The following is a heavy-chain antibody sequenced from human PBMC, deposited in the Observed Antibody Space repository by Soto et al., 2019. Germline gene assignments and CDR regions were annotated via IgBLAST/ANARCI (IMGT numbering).Heavy chain of an antibody. D-gene: IGHD3-9*01. V-gene: IGHV3-73*01. CDR2: IRSKANSYAT. CDR3: TRHEDWDDAFDI. CDR1: GFTFSGSA. Sequence: GGSLRLSCAASGFTFSGSAMHWVRQASGKGLEWVGRIRSKANSYATAYAASVKGRFTISRDDSKNTAYLQMNSLKTEDTAVYYCTRHEDWDDAFDIWGQGTMVTVSS. J-gene: IGHJ3*02.